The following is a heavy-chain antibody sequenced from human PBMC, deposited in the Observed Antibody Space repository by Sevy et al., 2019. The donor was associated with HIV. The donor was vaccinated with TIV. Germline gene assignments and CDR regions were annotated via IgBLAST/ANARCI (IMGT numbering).Heavy chain of an antibody. CDR1: GYTFTGYY. V-gene: IGHV1-2*02. CDR3: SRGGAYCGGECRYYFDF. Sequence: ASVKVSCKASGYTFTGYYMHWVRQAPGQGLEWMGWINPNSGGTNYAQKFQGRVTMTRDTSISTAYMELSRLRSDDTGVYYCSRGGAYCGGECRYYFDFWGQGTLVTVSS. J-gene: IGHJ4*02. D-gene: IGHD2-21*01. CDR2: INPNSGGT.